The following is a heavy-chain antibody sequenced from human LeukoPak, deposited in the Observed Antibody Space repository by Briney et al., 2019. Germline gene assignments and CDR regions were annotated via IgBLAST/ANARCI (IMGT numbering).Heavy chain of an antibody. J-gene: IGHJ4*02. Sequence: ASVKVSCKASGYTFTSYYVHWVRQAPGLGLEWMGMINPSGGSTTYSQKFQGRITMTRGTSTSTVYMELSSLRSEDTAVYYCARGPGTNIDYWGQGTLVTVSS. V-gene: IGHV1-46*01. CDR1: GYTFTSYY. CDR2: INPSGGST. D-gene: IGHD3-10*01. CDR3: ARGPGTNIDY.